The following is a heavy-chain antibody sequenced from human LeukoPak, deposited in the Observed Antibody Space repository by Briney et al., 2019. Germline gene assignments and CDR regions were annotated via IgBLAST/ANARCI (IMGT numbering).Heavy chain of an antibody. V-gene: IGHV4-59*01. D-gene: IGHD3-10*01. Sequence: SETLSLTCTVSGGSISSYYWSWIRRPPGKGLEWIGYIYYSGSTNYNPSLKSRVTISVDTSKNQFSLKLSSVTAADTAVYYCARDRGVRGVSFFDYWGQGTLVTVSS. CDR1: GGSISSYY. J-gene: IGHJ4*02. CDR3: ARDRGVRGVSFFDY. CDR2: IYYSGST.